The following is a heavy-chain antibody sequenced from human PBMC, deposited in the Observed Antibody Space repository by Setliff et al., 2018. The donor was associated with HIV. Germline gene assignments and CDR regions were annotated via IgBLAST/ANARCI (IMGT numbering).Heavy chain of an antibody. CDR1: GDSISRNNYH. V-gene: IGHV4-39*07. CDR2: ISNSGTA. J-gene: IGHJ4*01. Sequence: PSETLSLTCSVSGDSISRNNYHWGWIRQAPGKGLEWIGSISNSGTAYYNPSLKSRVSLSVDTSKNAISLKLSSVTAADTAVYYCARGKNTGHLLEKIHGAFNIWGQGIMVTVSS. CDR3: ARGKNTGHLLEKIHGAFNI. D-gene: IGHD3-3*01.